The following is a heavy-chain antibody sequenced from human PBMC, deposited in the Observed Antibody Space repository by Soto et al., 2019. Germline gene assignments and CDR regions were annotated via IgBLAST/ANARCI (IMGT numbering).Heavy chain of an antibody. CDR3: SKDRRDYISKWFDP. D-gene: IGHD2-2*02. CDR1: GFTFSSHA. V-gene: IGHV3-23*01. J-gene: IGHJ5*02. Sequence: GGSLRLSCATSGFTFSSHAMSWVRQSPGKGLEWVASISGSGDRTSYADSVKGRFTISRDNSKNTLYLQMNSLRVEDTAVYFCSKDRRDYISKWFDPWGQGTLVTVAS. CDR2: ISGSGDRT.